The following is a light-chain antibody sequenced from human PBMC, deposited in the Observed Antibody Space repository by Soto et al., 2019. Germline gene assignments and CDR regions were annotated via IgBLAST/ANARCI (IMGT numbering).Light chain of an antibody. J-gene: IGLJ2*01. Sequence: QSVLTQPPSASGTPGQRVTISCSGSDSNVGSNYVYWYQQVPGTAPKLLLSENNQGPAGVSDRFSDSKSDTSVSLVISGLRSEDEASYYCASRDDSLTGRVVFGGGTKLTVL. V-gene: IGLV1-47*01. CDR2: ENN. CDR3: ASRDDSLTGRVV. CDR1: DSNVGSNY.